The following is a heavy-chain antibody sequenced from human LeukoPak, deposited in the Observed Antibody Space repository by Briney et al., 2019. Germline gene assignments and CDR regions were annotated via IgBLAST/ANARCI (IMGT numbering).Heavy chain of an antibody. J-gene: IGHJ4*02. Sequence: GGSLRLSCAASGFTFSSYAMHWVRQAPGKGLEWVAVISYDGSNKYYADSVKGRFTISRDNSKNTLYLQMNSLRAEDTAVYYCARDLGYSSSWIDYWGQGTLVPVSS. D-gene: IGHD6-13*01. CDR1: GFTFSSYA. CDR3: ARDLGYSSSWIDY. CDR2: ISYDGSNK. V-gene: IGHV3-30*04.